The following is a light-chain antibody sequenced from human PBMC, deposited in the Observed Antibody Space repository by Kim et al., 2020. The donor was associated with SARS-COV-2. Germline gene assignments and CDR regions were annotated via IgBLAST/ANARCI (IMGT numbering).Light chain of an antibody. CDR3: QQGDTFPFT. V-gene: IGKV1-12*01. CDR2: AAS. Sequence: GSVGDRGTITCRASQDVGSWLAWYQLKPGKAPKLLIFAASVLASGVPSRFSGTGSETFFTLTITSLQPEDFATYSCQQGDTFPFTFGPGTKVDIK. CDR1: QDVGSW. J-gene: IGKJ3*01.